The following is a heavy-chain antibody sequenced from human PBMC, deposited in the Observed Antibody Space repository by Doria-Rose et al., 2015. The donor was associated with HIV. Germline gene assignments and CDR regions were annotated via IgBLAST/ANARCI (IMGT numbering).Heavy chain of an antibody. CDR1: GVSLSSPRMG. J-gene: IGHJ4*02. CDR3: ARIKSSGWYHKYYFDF. Sequence: ITLKESGPVLVKPTETLTLTCTVSGVSLSSPRMGVSWIRQPPGKALEWLANIFSDDERSYKTSLKSRLTISRGNSKSQVVLTMTDMDPVDTATYYCARIKSSGWYHKYYFDFWGQGTLVIVSA. CDR2: IFSDDER. D-gene: IGHD6-13*01. V-gene: IGHV2-26*01.